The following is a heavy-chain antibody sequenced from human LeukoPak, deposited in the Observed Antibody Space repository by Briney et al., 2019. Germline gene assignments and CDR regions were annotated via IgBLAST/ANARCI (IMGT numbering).Heavy chain of an antibody. CDR1: GFTFSTYE. Sequence: RESLRLSCAASGFTFSTYEMNWVRQAPGKGLEWVSYITYSGSSMSYADSVKGRFTISRDNAKNSLYLQINSLRAEDTALYYCARRYCTGGSCYFDYWGQGTLVTVSS. D-gene: IGHD2-8*02. J-gene: IGHJ4*02. V-gene: IGHV3-48*03. CDR2: ITYSGSSM. CDR3: ARRYCTGGSCYFDY.